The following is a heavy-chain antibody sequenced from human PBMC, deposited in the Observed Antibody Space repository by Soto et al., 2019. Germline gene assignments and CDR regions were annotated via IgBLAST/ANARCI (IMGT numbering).Heavy chain of an antibody. J-gene: IGHJ6*02. D-gene: IGHD6-13*01. V-gene: IGHV4-30-4*01. CDR1: GGSISSGDYY. Sequence: PSETLSLTCTVSGGSISSGDYYWSWIRQPPGKGLEWIGYIYYSGSTYYNPSLKSRVTISVDTSKNQFSLKLSSVTAADTAVYYCARAGEKAAAGLEVGYYYGMDVWGQGTTVTVSS. CDR2: IYYSGST. CDR3: ARAGEKAAAGLEVGYYYGMDV.